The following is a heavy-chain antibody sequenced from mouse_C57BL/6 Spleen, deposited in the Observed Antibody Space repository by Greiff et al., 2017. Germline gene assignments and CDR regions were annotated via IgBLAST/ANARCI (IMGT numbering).Heavy chain of an antibody. Sequence: EVKLMESGEGLVKPGGSLKLSCAASGFTFSSYAMSWVRQTPEKRLEWVAYISSGGDYIYYADTVKGRFTISRDNARNTLYLQMSSLKSEDTAMYYCTREDGSPWFAYWGQGTLVTVSA. V-gene: IGHV5-9-1*02. CDR1: GFTFSSYA. D-gene: IGHD1-1*01. J-gene: IGHJ3*01. CDR3: TREDGSPWFAY. CDR2: ISSGGDYI.